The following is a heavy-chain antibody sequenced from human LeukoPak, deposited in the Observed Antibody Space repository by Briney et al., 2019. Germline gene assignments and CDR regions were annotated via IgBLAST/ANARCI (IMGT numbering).Heavy chain of an antibody. CDR3: ARDSSSWRSTYFDY. CDR2: INHSGST. J-gene: IGHJ4*02. D-gene: IGHD6-13*01. V-gene: IGHV4-34*01. Sequence: SETLSLTCAVYGGSFSGYYWSWIRQPPGKGLEWIGEINHSGSTNYNPSLKSRVTISVDTSKNQFSLKLSSVTAADTAVYYCARDSSSWRSTYFDYWGQGTLVTVSS. CDR1: GGSFSGYY.